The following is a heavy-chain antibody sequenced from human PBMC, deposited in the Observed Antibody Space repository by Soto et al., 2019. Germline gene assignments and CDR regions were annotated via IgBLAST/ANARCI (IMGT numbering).Heavy chain of an antibody. CDR3: ARELGFDAVARMDV. J-gene: IGHJ6*02. V-gene: IGHV3-48*01. Sequence: EVQLEESGGGLVQPGGSLRLSCTASGVTFSSYSMVWVRQAPGKGLEWVSYISSSSSSIYYADSVKGRFTTSRDNAKNSTYLQMNSLRVEDTGVYYCARELGFDAVARMDVWGQWTTVTVSS. D-gene: IGHD6-19*01. CDR1: GVTFSSYS. CDR2: ISSSSSSI.